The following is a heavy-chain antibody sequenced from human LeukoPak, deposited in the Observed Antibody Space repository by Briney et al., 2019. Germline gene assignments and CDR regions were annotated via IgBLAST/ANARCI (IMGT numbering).Heavy chain of an antibody. CDR2: ISGSGGST. V-gene: IGHV3-23*01. CDR1: GFTFSSYA. D-gene: IGHD3-10*01. Sequence: GGSLRLSCAASGFTFSSYAMSWVRQAPGKGLEWDSAISGSGGSTYYADSVKGRFTISRDNSKNTLYLQMNNLRAEDTAVYYCAKMRSYYGSGSPYYFDYWGQGTLVTVSS. CDR3: AKMRSYYGSGSPYYFDY. J-gene: IGHJ4*02.